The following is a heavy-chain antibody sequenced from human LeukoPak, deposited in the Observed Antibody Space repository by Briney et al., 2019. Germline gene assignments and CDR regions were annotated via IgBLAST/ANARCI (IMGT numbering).Heavy chain of an antibody. J-gene: IGHJ6*03. CDR1: GYTFTGYY. Sequence: ASVKVSCKASGYTFTGYYMHWVRQAPGQGLEWMGWINPNSGGTNYAQKFQGRVTMTRDTSISTAYMELSRLRSDDTAVYYCARGNIYGSGTFTGPDYYYYYMDVWGKGTTVTVSS. CDR2: INPNSGGT. CDR3: ARGNIYGSGTFTGPDYYYYYMDV. D-gene: IGHD3-10*01. V-gene: IGHV1-2*02.